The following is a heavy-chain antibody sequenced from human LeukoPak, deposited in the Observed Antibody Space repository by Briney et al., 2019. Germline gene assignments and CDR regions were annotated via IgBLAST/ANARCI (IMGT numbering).Heavy chain of an antibody. V-gene: IGHV3-53*01. D-gene: IGHD3-22*01. CDR2: IYSGGST. CDR3: ARDLYDSSGSRA. CDR1: GFTVSSNY. Sequence: GGSLRLSCAASGFTVSSNYMSWVRQAPGKGLEWVSVIYSGGSTYYADSVKGRFTISRDNSKNTLYLQMNSLRAEDTAVYYCARDLYDSSGSRAWGQGTLVTVSS. J-gene: IGHJ5*02.